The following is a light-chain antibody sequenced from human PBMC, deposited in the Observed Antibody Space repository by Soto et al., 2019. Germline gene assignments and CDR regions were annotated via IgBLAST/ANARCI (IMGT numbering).Light chain of an antibody. Sequence: QSMLTQPASVSGSPGQSITISCTGTSSDVGGYNYVSWYQQHPGKAPKLMIYEVSNRPSGVSNRFSGSKSGNTASLTISGLQAEDEADYYCSSYTSSSTRRVFGTGTKVTVL. V-gene: IGLV2-14*01. CDR1: SSDVGGYNY. J-gene: IGLJ1*01. CDR3: SSYTSSSTRRV. CDR2: EVS.